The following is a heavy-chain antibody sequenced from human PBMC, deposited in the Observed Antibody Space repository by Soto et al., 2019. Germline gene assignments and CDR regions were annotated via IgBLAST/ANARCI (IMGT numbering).Heavy chain of an antibody. J-gene: IGHJ6*02. V-gene: IGHV4-34*01. D-gene: IGHD3-10*01. Sequence: SETLSLTCAVYGGSFSGYYWSWIRQPPGKGLEWIGEINHSGSTNYNPSLKSRVTISVDTSKNQFSLKLSSVTAADTAVYYCARGELLWFGELFSYYGMDVWGQGTTVTVSS. CDR3: ARGELLWFGELFSYYGMDV. CDR2: INHSGST. CDR1: GGSFSGYY.